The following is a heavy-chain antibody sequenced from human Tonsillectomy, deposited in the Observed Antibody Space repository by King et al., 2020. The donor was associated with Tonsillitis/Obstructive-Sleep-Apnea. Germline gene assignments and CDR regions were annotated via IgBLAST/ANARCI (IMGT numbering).Heavy chain of an antibody. CDR1: GFSLTTSGVG. J-gene: IGHJ3*02. CDR2: IYWDDDK. D-gene: IGHD2-15*01. V-gene: IGHV2-5*02. CDR3: VHHLLDNAFAFDM. Sequence: ITLKESGPTLVKPTQTLTLTCTFSGFSLTTSGVGVGWIRQPPGKALEWLAVIYWDDDKRYRPSLKSRLDITTDTSENQVVLTMTNLDPVDTGTYYCVHHLLDNAFAFDMWGQGKMVTVSS.